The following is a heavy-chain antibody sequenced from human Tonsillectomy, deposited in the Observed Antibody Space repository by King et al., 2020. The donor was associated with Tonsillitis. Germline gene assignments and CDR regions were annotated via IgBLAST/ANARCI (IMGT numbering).Heavy chain of an antibody. CDR3: AKDRDYGDYEPLDH. J-gene: IGHJ4*02. CDR2: ISYDGSNK. CDR1: GFTFSSYG. D-gene: IGHD4-17*01. Sequence: VQLVESGGGVVQSGGSLRLSCAASGFTFSSYGIHWVRQAPGKGLEWVAYISYDGSNKYYADAVKGRFTISRDISKNTVYLQMSSLRVEDTAVFYCAKDRDYGDYEPLDHWGQGTLVTVS. V-gene: IGHV3-30*02.